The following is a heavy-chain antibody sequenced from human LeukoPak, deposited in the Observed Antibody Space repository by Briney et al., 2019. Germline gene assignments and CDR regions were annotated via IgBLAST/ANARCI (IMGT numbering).Heavy chain of an antibody. CDR2: ISGSGGST. CDR3: AKVGDSSWYCNYYYYMDV. J-gene: IGHJ6*03. CDR1: GFTFSSYA. D-gene: IGHD6-13*01. V-gene: IGHV3-23*01. Sequence: GGSLRLSCAASGFTFSSYAMSWVRQAPGKGLEWVSAISGSGGSTYYADSVKGRFTISRDNSKNTLYLQMNSLRAEDTAVYYCAKVGDSSWYCNYYYYMDVWGKGTTVTVSS.